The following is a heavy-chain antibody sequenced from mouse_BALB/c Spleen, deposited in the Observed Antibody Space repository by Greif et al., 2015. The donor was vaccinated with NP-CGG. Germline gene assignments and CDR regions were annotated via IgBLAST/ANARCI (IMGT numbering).Heavy chain of an antibody. J-gene: IGHJ4*01. CDR1: GYTFSSYW. V-gene: IGHV1-9*01. Sequence: LQESGAELMKPGASVKISCKATGYTFSSYWIEWVKQRPGHGLEWIGEILPGSGSTNYYEKFKGKATFTADTSSNTAYMQLSSLTSEDSAVYYCARESNLCRDYWGQGTSVTVSS. CDR3: ARESNLCRDY. D-gene: IGHD2-3*01. CDR2: ILPGSGST.